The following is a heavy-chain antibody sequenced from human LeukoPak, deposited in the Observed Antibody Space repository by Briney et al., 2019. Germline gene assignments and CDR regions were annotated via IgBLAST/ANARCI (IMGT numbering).Heavy chain of an antibody. V-gene: IGHV4-39*07. Sequence: IGSIYYSGSTYYNPSLKSRVTISVDTSKNQFSLKLSSVTAADTAVYYCARIDSSGWYWVDYWGQGTLVTVSS. CDR3: ARIDSSGWYWVDY. CDR2: IYYSGST. J-gene: IGHJ4*02. D-gene: IGHD6-19*01.